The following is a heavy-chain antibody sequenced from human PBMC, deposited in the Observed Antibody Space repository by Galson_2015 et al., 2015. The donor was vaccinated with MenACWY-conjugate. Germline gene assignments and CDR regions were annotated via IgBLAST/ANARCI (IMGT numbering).Heavy chain of an antibody. Sequence: LRLSCAASGFTFSSYGMHWVRQAPGKGLEWVAVIWYDGSNKYYADSVKGRFTISRDNSKNTLYLQMNSLRAEDTAVYYCARDRYSSSSWANYGMDVWGQGTTVTVSS. CDR3: ARDRYSSSSWANYGMDV. CDR2: IWYDGSNK. CDR1: GFTFSSYG. J-gene: IGHJ6*02. D-gene: IGHD6-6*01. V-gene: IGHV3-33*01.